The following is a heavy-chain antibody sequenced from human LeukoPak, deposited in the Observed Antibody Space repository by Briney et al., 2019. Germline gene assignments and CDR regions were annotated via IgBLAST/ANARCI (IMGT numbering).Heavy chain of an antibody. CDR2: ISAYNGNT. CDR1: GYTFTSYG. J-gene: IGHJ5*02. CDR3: AREWNWFDP. Sequence: ASVKVPCKASGYTFTSYGISWVRQAPGQGLEWMGWISAYNGNTNYAQKLQGRVTMTTDTSTSTVYMELRSLRSDDTAVYYCAREWNWFDPWGQGTLVTVSS. V-gene: IGHV1-18*01.